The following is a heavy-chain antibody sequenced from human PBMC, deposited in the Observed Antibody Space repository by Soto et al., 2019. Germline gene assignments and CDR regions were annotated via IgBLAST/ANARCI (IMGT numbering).Heavy chain of an antibody. CDR1: RGSSSSYS. Sequence: SDTWSVARGSSSSYSGNWIRQHPGKGLEWIGYIYYSGSTNYNPSLKSRVTISVDTSKNQFSLKLSSVTAADTAVYYCARWSSSFNTWFAPWGQGTLVTVSS. CDR2: IYYSGST. D-gene: IGHD6-13*01. CDR3: ARWSSSFNTWFAP. V-gene: IGHV4-59*08. J-gene: IGHJ5*02.